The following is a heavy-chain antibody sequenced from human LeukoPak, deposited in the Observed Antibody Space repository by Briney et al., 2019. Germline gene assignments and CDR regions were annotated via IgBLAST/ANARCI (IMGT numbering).Heavy chain of an antibody. CDR1: GYSISSGYD. D-gene: IGHD3-3*01. J-gene: IGHJ3*02. CDR2: INHSGST. V-gene: IGHV4-38-2*02. CDR3: ARGSRISMFGVTHMRGTFDI. Sequence: SETLSLTCTVSGYSISSGYDWGWIRQPPGKGLEWIGEINHSGSTNYNPSLKSRVTILVDTSENQFSLKLTSMSAADTAVYYCARGSRISMFGVTHMRGTFDIWGQGTMVTVSS.